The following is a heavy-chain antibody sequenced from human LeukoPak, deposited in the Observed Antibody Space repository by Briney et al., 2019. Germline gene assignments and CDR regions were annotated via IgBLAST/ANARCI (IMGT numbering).Heavy chain of an antibody. J-gene: IGHJ4*02. Sequence: GESLKLSCKGSGYSFTNYLITWVRQTPGKGLEWLGRIDPTDSYTNYSPSFQRHVTISADKSISTADLHWSSLKTSDTAMYYCARHYVSGSPLDHWGQGTLVTVSS. CDR3: ARHYVSGSPLDH. V-gene: IGHV5-10-1*01. CDR1: GYSFTNYL. D-gene: IGHD3-10*01. CDR2: IDPTDSYT.